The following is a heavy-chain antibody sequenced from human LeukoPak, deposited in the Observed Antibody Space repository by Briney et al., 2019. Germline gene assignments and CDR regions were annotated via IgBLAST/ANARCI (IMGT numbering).Heavy chain of an antibody. CDR2: IYHSGST. D-gene: IGHD3-10*01. CDR1: GYSISSGYY. CDR3: ARGTPMVRGVIRYFDY. J-gene: IGHJ4*02. V-gene: IGHV4-38-2*02. Sequence: SETLSLTCTVSGYSISSGYYWGWIRQPPGKGLEWIGSIYHSGSTYYNPSLKSRVTISVDTSKNQFSLKLSSVTAADTAVYYCARGTPMVRGVIRYFDYWGQGTLVTVSS.